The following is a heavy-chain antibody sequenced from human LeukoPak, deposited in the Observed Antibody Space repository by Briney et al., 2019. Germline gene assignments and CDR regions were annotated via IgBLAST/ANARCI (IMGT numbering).Heavy chain of an antibody. Sequence: GGSLRLSCAASGFTFSSYEMNWVRQAPGKGLEWVSYISSSGSTIYYADSVKGRFTISRDNAKNSLYLQMNSLRAEDTAVYYCAKAAARSGSYRDPYFDYWGQGTLVTVSS. CDR3: AKAAARSGSYRDPYFDY. J-gene: IGHJ4*02. CDR2: ISSSGSTI. CDR1: GFTFSSYE. D-gene: IGHD1-26*01. V-gene: IGHV3-48*03.